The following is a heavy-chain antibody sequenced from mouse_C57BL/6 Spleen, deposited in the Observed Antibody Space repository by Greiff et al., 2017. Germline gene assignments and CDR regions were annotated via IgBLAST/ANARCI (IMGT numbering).Heavy chain of an antibody. D-gene: IGHD1-1*01. V-gene: IGHV14-4*01. Sequence: VQLQQSGAELVRPGASVKLSCTASGFNIKDDYMHWVKQRPEQGLEWIGWIDPENGDTEYASKFQGKATITADTSSNTAYLQLSSLTSEDTAVYYCATHDGSSYGFAYWGQGTLVTVSA. CDR3: ATHDGSSYGFAY. CDR1: GFNIKDDY. J-gene: IGHJ3*01. CDR2: IDPENGDT.